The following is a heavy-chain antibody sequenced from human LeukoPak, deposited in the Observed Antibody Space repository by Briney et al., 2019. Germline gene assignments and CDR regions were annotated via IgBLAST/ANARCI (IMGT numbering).Heavy chain of an antibody. V-gene: IGHV1-46*01. J-gene: IGHJ4*02. D-gene: IGHD1-26*01. Sequence: ASVKVSCTASGYTFTSYYMHWVRQAPGQGLEWMGIINPSGGSTSYAQKFQGRVTMTTDTSMNTAYMELRSLRSDDTAVYYCARDYSATYFDFWGQGTLVTVSS. CDR3: ARDYSATYFDF. CDR2: INPSGGST. CDR1: GYTFTSYY.